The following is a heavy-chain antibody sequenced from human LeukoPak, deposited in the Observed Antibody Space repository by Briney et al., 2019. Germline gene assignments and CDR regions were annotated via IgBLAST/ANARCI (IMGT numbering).Heavy chain of an antibody. CDR3: ATLRDGYEFDY. CDR1: GVSISSNY. CDR2: IYNGGST. V-gene: IGHV4-59*01. J-gene: IGHJ4*02. Sequence: SETLSLTCSVSGVSISSNYWSWIRQPPGKGLEWIGYIYNGGSTNYNPSLKSRVTISVDTSKNQFSLKLTSVTAADTAVYYCATLRDGYEFDYWGQGTLVTVSS. D-gene: IGHD5-24*01.